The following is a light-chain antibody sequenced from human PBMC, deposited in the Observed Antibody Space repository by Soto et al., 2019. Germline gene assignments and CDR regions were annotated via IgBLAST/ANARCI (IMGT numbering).Light chain of an antibody. CDR2: GAS. CDR1: QSVSSIF. Sequence: ENVLTQSPGTLSVSLGDRATLSCRASQSVSSIFLAWYQQQPGQAPRLLIYGASNSFHGIADRFSGSSSGTYFTLNISRLPPEDFAVYYYQQDSSPFTFGHGTKLEIK. V-gene: IGKV3-20*01. J-gene: IGKJ2*01. CDR3: QQDSSPFT.